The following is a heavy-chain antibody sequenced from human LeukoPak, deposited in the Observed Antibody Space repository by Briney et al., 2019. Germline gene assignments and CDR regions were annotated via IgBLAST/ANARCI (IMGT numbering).Heavy chain of an antibody. CDR1: GGSFSGYY. J-gene: IGHJ4*02. CDR3: AGGHRNYVWGSYRPFDY. V-gene: IGHV4-34*01. CDR2: INHSGST. Sequence: SETLSLTCAVYGGSFSGYYWSWIRQPPGKGLEWIGEINHSGSTNYSPSLKSRVTISVDTSKNQFSLKLSSVTAADTAVYYCAGGHRNYVWGSYRPFDYWGQGTLVTVSS. D-gene: IGHD3-16*02.